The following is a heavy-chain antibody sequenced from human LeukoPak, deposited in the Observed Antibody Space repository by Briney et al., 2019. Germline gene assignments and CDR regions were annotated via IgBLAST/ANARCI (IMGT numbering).Heavy chain of an antibody. Sequence: GGSLRLSCSASGVTFISYSMNWVRQAPGRRLEWLLYITSDNSTIYYAHSVKGRFTIPRDNPQNPVSLQMNRLRAEDTAVYYCARGSMALDYWGQGTLVTVSS. V-gene: IGHV3-48*01. CDR1: GVTFISYS. CDR3: ARGSMALDY. J-gene: IGHJ4*02. CDR2: ITSDNSTI. D-gene: IGHD2/OR15-2a*01.